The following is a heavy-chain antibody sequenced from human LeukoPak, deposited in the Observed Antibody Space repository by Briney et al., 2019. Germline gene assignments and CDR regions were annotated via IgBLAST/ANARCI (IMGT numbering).Heavy chain of an antibody. Sequence: PSETLSLTCAVYGGSFSGYYWSWIRQPPGKGLEWIGETNHSGSTNYNPSLKSRVTISVDTSKNQFSLKLSSVTAADTAVYYCARGRLGEGYVVITNGNWFDPWGQGTLVTVSS. D-gene: IGHD3-22*01. CDR2: TNHSGST. J-gene: IGHJ5*02. CDR3: ARGRLGEGYVVITNGNWFDP. V-gene: IGHV4-34*01. CDR1: GGSFSGYY.